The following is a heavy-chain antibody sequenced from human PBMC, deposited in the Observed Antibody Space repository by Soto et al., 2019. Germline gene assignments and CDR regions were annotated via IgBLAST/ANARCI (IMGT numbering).Heavy chain of an antibody. Sequence: SVKVSCKASGFTFTSSAMQWVRQDRGQRLEWIGWIVVGSGNTNYAQKFQERVTITRDMSTSTAYMELSSLRSEDTAVYYCAAAQFSGYYTGDAFHIWGQGTMVTVS. CDR3: AAAQFSGYYTGDAFHI. CDR2: IVVGSGNT. J-gene: IGHJ3*02. D-gene: IGHD3-3*01. V-gene: IGHV1-58*02. CDR1: GFTFTSSA.